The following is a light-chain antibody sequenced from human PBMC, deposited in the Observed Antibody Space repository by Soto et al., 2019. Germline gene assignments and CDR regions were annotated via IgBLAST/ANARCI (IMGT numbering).Light chain of an antibody. V-gene: IGLV6-57*01. CDR3: QSYDSSNQV. CDR2: EDN. J-gene: IGLJ3*02. Sequence: NFMLTQPHSVSESPGKTVTISCTRSSGNIASSYVQWYQQRPGGSPTTVIFEDNRRPSGVPARFSGSIDSSSNSASLSISGLKTEDEADYYCQSYDSSNQVFGGGTKLTVL. CDR1: SGNIASSY.